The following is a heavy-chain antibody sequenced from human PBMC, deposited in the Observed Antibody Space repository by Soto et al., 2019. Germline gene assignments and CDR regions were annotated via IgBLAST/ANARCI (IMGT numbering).Heavy chain of an antibody. Sequence: HPGGSLRLSCAASGFRFDEYNMHWVRQAPGKGLEWLSLITWNGANTYYADPVKGRFTISRDGTTKSVSLQMTSLKREDTGLYYCARETLSYGSALDVWGQGTTVTVSS. CDR1: GFRFDEYN. CDR2: ITWNGANT. J-gene: IGHJ6*02. V-gene: IGHV3-43*01. D-gene: IGHD3-16*01. CDR3: ARETLSYGSALDV.